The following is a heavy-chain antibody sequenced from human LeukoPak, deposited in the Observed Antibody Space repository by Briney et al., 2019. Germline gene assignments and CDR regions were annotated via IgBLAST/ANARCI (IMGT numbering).Heavy chain of an antibody. Sequence: PGRSLRLSCAASGFTFSSYGMHWVRQAPGKGLEWVAVIWYDGSNKYYADSVKGRFTISRDNSKNTLYLQMNSLRAEDTAVYYCARDLLQGSYSPDAFDIWGQGTMVTVSS. V-gene: IGHV3-33*01. D-gene: IGHD1-26*01. CDR2: IWYDGSNK. J-gene: IGHJ3*02. CDR1: GFTFSSYG. CDR3: ARDLLQGSYSPDAFDI.